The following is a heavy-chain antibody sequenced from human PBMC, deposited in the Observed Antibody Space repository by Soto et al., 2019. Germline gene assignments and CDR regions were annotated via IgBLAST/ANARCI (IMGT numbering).Heavy chain of an antibody. D-gene: IGHD4-17*01. J-gene: IGHJ4*02. CDR3: ASRYGGNLAFDY. CDR2: IYYSGST. Sequence: SETLSLTCTVSGGSISSGGYYWSWIRQHPGKGLEWIGYIYYSGSTYYNPSLKSRVTISVDTSKNQFSLKLTSVTAADTAVYYCASRYGGNLAFDYWGQGTLVTVSS. V-gene: IGHV4-31*03. CDR1: GGSISSGGYY.